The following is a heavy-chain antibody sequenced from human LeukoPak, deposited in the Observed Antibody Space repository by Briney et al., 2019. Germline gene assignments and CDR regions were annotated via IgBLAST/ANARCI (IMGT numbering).Heavy chain of an antibody. V-gene: IGHV4-34*01. CDR3: ARGPWGFERGWYY. J-gene: IGHJ4*02. D-gene: IGHD3-9*01. Sequence: SGTLSLTCAVYGGSFSGYYWSWVRQPPGERVGWIGEINHSGSNNYNPSLKSRVTISVDTSKNQFSLKLSSVTAADTAVYYCARGPWGFERGWYYWGQGTLVTVSS. CDR1: GGSFSGYY. CDR2: INHSGSN.